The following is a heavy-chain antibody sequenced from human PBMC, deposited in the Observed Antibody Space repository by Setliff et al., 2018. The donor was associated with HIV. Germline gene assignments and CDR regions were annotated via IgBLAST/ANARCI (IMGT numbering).Heavy chain of an antibody. CDR1: GGTFSSYA. V-gene: IGHV1-69*13. CDR3: ATRTDYYYYYYMDV. CDR2: IIPIFGTA. Sequence: SVKVSCKASGGTFSSYAISWVRQAPGQGLEWMGGIIPIFGTANYAQKFQGRVTITADESTSTAYMELSSLRSEDTAVYYCATRTDYYYYYYMDVRGKGTTVTVSS. J-gene: IGHJ6*03.